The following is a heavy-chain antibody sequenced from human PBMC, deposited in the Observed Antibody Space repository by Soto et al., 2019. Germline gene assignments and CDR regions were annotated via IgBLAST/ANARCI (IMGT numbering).Heavy chain of an antibody. CDR2: ISPYNGNT. Sequence: ASVKVSCKASGYTFTSSGIGLVRQAPGQGLEWMGWISPYNGNTNYAQKLQGRVTMTTDTSTSTAYMEVRSLRSDDTAVYYCAPLTYTSGLDYWGQGTLVTVSS. V-gene: IGHV1-18*01. J-gene: IGHJ4*02. D-gene: IGHD6-19*01. CDR3: APLTYTSGLDY. CDR1: GYTFTSSG.